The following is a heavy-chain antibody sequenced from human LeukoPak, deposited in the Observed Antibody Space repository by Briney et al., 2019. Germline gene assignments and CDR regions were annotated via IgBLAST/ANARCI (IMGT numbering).Heavy chain of an antibody. J-gene: IGHJ5*02. CDR2: IKQDGSEK. CDR3: ARDRTAADTPTGP. Sequence: GGSLRLSCAASGFTFSTYSMNWVRRAPGKGLEWVANIKQDGSEKNYVDSVKGRFTISRDNAKNSLYLQMNSLRVEDTAVYYCARDRTAADTPTGPWGQGTLVTVSS. V-gene: IGHV3-7*01. D-gene: IGHD6-13*01. CDR1: GFTFSTYS.